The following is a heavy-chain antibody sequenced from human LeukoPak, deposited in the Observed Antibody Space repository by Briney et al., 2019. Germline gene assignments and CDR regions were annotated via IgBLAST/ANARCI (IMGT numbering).Heavy chain of an antibody. CDR3: AKDTGRITIFGVVTDAFDI. V-gene: IGHV3-23*01. CDR2: IVGSGGST. Sequence: GGSLSLSCAASGFTFSSYAMSWVRQAPGKGLEWVSAIVGSGGSTYYADSVKGRFTISRDNSKNTLYLQMNSLRAEDTAVYYCAKDTGRITIFGVVTDAFDIWGQGTMVTVSS. CDR1: GFTFSSYA. J-gene: IGHJ3*02. D-gene: IGHD3-3*01.